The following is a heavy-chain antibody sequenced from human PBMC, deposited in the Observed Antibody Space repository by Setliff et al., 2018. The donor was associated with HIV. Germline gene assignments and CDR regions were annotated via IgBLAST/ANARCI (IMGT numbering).Heavy chain of an antibody. Sequence: GGSLRLSCAASGFTFSKKSMNWVRQAPGKGLEWISYISSSSSTLYYADSVKGRFTISRDNAKNSLYLQMNSLRAEDTAVYYCVRTYYDILTGYGGFYYMDVWGKGTTVTVSS. V-gene: IGHV3-48*01. CDR2: ISSSSSTL. CDR3: VRTYYDILTGYGGFYYMDV. J-gene: IGHJ6*03. D-gene: IGHD3-9*01. CDR1: GFTFSKKS.